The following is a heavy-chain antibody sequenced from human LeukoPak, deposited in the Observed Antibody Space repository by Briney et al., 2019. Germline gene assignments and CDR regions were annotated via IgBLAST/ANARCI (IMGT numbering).Heavy chain of an antibody. CDR2: ISYDGSNK. D-gene: IGHD2-21*02. CDR1: GFTFSSYA. CDR3: ARASIVVVTDNWFDP. Sequence: GSLRLSCAASGFTFSSYAMHWVRQAPGKGLEWVAVISYDGSNKYYADSVKGRFTISRDNSKNTLYLQMNSLRAEDTAVYYCARASIVVVTDNWFDPWGQGTLVTVSS. V-gene: IGHV3-30*04. J-gene: IGHJ5*02.